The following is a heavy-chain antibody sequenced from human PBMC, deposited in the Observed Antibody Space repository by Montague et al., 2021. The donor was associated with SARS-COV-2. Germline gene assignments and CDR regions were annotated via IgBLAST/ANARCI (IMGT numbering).Heavy chain of an antibody. CDR3: ARDDIVLQGVKKGMDV. D-gene: IGHD3-10*01. J-gene: IGHJ6*02. CDR2: IYYSGST. V-gene: IGHV4-39*07. CDR1: GGSISSSNYY. Sequence: SETLSLTCTVSGGSISSSNYYWSWIRQPPGKGLEWIGYIYYSGSTYYNPSLKSRVTISIDTSKNQFSLKLSSVTAADTAVYYCARDDIVLQGVKKGMDVWGQGTTVTVSS.